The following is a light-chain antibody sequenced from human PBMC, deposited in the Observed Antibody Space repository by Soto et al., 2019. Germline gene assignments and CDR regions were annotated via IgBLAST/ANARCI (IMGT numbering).Light chain of an antibody. V-gene: IGKV1-39*01. J-gene: IGKJ2*01. CDR3: QESYGSPYT. CDR1: QSIATD. CDR2: TAS. Sequence: DIQMTQSPSSLSASVGDRVTITCRAIQSIATDLDWYQQKPGQAPRLLSYTASSLQSGVPSRFSGSGSGTDFTLTISSLQPEDFATYYCQESYGSPYTFGQGTKLEIK.